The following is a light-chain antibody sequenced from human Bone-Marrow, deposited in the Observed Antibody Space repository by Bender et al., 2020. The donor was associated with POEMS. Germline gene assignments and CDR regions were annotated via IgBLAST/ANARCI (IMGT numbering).Light chain of an antibody. CDR1: SSNIGSNT. Sequence: QSVLTQPPSASGTPGQRVTISCSGSSSNIGSNTANWYQQLPGTAPRLLIYTNNERPSGVPDRFSGSKSGTSASLAISGLQAEDEADYYCSSYAGNYLWVFGGGTKLTVL. CDR3: SSYAGNYLWV. CDR2: TNN. J-gene: IGLJ3*02. V-gene: IGLV1-44*01.